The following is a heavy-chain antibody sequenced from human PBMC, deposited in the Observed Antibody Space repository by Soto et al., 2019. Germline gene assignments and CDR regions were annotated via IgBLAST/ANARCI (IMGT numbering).Heavy chain of an antibody. D-gene: IGHD6-13*01. Sequence: PGGALRLPCAASGFTFSSYGIHWGRQAPGKGLEWVAVISYDGTKIYYADSVQGRFTISRDNSKNTLYLQMDSLRAGDTAVYFCARVKRSWYSSSWFSDYWGQGTLVTVSS. CDR1: GFTFSSYG. J-gene: IGHJ4*02. CDR2: ISYDGTKI. CDR3: ARVKRSWYSSSWFSDY. V-gene: IGHV3-30*03.